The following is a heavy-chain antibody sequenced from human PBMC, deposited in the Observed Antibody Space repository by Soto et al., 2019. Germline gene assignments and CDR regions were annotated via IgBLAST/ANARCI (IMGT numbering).Heavy chain of an antibody. Sequence: QVQLVESGGGVVQPGRSLRLSCAASGFTFSSYAMHWVRQAPGKGLEWVAVISYDGSNKYYADSVKGRFTISRDNSKNTLYLQMNSLRAEDTAVYYCARVCRAYMIGDAFDIWGQGTMVTVSS. J-gene: IGHJ3*02. D-gene: IGHD3-22*01. CDR2: ISYDGSNK. CDR3: ARVCRAYMIGDAFDI. CDR1: GFTFSSYA. V-gene: IGHV3-30-3*01.